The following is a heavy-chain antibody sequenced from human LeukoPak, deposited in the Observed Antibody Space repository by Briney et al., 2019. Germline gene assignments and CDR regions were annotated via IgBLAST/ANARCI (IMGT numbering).Heavy chain of an antibody. D-gene: IGHD6-19*01. CDR2: IYHSGST. J-gene: IGHJ5*02. V-gene: IGHV4-38-2*02. Sequence: PSETLSLTCTVSGYSISSGYYWGWIRQPPGKGLEWSGSIYHSGSTYYNPSLKSRVTISVDTSKNQFSLKLSSVTAADTAVYYCARVVAGTVEGDWFDPWGQGTLVTVSS. CDR3: ARVVAGTVEGDWFDP. CDR1: GYSISSGYY.